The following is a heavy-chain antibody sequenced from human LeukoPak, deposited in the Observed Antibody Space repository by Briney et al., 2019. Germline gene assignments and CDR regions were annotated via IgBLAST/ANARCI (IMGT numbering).Heavy chain of an antibody. CDR2: IKQDGSEK. J-gene: IGHJ1*01. Sequence: GGSLRLSCAASGFTFSNYWMNWVRQAPGKGLEWVANIKQDGSEKYYVDSVKGRFSISRDNAKNSLYLQMNSLRTEDTAVCYCVRPTPFQRWGQGTLVTVSS. V-gene: IGHV3-7*01. CDR3: VRPTPFQR. CDR1: GFTFSNYW.